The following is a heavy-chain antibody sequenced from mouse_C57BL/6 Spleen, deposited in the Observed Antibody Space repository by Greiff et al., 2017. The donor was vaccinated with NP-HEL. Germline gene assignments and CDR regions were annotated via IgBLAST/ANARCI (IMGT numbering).Heavy chain of an antibody. Sequence: QVQLQQPGAELVRPGSSVKLSCKASGYTFTSYWMHWVKQRPIQGLEWIGNIDPSDSETHYNQKFKDKATLTVDKSSSTAYMQLSSLTSEDSAVYYCARWKYYGTLYAMDYWGQGTSVTVSS. V-gene: IGHV1-52*01. D-gene: IGHD1-1*01. CDR2: IDPSDSET. J-gene: IGHJ4*01. CDR3: ARWKYYGTLYAMDY. CDR1: GYTFTSYW.